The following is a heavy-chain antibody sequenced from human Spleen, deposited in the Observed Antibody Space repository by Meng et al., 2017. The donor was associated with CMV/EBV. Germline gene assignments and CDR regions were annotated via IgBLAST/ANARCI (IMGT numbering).Heavy chain of an antibody. CDR2: ISYDGSNK. CDR1: GLTFRRYA. CDR3: ARGSITGTTSTFDY. D-gene: IGHD1-7*01. V-gene: IGHV3-30*04. J-gene: IGHJ4*02. Sequence: PSGLTFRRYAMNWVRQAPGKGLGLVAIISYDGSNKYYADSVKGRFTISRDNSKNTLYLQMNSLRAEDTAVYYCARGSITGTTSTFDYWGQGTLVTSPQ.